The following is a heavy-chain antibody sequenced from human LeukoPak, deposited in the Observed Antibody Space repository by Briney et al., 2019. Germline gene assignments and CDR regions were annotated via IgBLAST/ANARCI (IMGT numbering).Heavy chain of an antibody. CDR2: IYYSGST. D-gene: IGHD6-19*01. V-gene: IGHV4-59*01. J-gene: IGHJ4*02. CDR3: ARHSSDWFYFDY. Sequence: SETLSLTCAVYGGSFSGYYWSWIRQPPGKGLEWIGYIYYSGSTKYNPSLKSRVTISVDTSKNQFSLKLSSVTAADTAVYYCARHSSDWFYFDYWGQGTLVTVFS. CDR1: GGSFSGYY.